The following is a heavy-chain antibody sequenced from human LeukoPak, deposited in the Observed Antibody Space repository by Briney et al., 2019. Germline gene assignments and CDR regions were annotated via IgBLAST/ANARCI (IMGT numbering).Heavy chain of an antibody. CDR2: ISGSGGST. V-gene: IGHV3-23*01. J-gene: IGHJ4*02. CDR3: AKRGYAYILTGHFDY. CDR1: GFTFSSYA. D-gene: IGHD3-9*01. Sequence: GGSLRLSCAASGFTFSSYAMNWVRQAPGKGLEWVSNISGSGGSTYYADSVKGRFTISRDNSKNTLYLQMNSLRAEDTAVYYCAKRGYAYILTGHFDYWGQGTLVTVSS.